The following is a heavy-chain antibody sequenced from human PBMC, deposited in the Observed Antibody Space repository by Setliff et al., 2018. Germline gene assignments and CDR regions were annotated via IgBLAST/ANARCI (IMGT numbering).Heavy chain of an antibody. J-gene: IGHJ4*02. V-gene: IGHV3-7*01. D-gene: IGHD3-10*01. Sequence: PGGSLRLSCTTSGFTFGDYAMTWVRQAPGKGLEWLASINPHGSEKYYADSVKGRFTISRDNAKNSLSLQMNNLRTEDTAVYYCFGAGTCSYWGQGTLVTVSS. CDR2: INPHGSEK. CDR3: FGAGTCSY. CDR1: GFTFGDYA.